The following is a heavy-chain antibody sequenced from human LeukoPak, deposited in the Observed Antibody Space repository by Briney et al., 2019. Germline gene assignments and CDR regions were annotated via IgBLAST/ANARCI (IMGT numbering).Heavy chain of an antibody. CDR3: ARDRLNRGYGYYYGMDV. Sequence: ASVKVSCKASGGTFSSYAISWVRQAPGQGLEWMGRIIPILGIANYAQKFQGRVTITADKSTSTAYMELSSLRSEDTAVYYCARDRLNRGYGYYYGMDVWGQGTTVTVSS. D-gene: IGHD5-18*01. CDR1: GGTFSSYA. V-gene: IGHV1-69*04. CDR2: IIPILGIA. J-gene: IGHJ6*02.